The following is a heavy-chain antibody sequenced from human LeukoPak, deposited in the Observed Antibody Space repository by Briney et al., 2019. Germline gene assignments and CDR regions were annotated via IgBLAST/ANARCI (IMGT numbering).Heavy chain of an antibody. Sequence: NPSETLSLTCAVYGVSFSGYYWSWIRQPPGKGLEWIGEINHSGSTNYNPSLKSRVTMSVDTSKNQFSLKLSSVTAADTAVYYCARSLSGYYYYYMDVWGKGTTVTVSS. D-gene: IGHD3-3*01. V-gene: IGHV4-34*01. CDR3: ARSLSGYYYYYMDV. CDR1: GVSFSGYY. CDR2: INHSGST. J-gene: IGHJ6*03.